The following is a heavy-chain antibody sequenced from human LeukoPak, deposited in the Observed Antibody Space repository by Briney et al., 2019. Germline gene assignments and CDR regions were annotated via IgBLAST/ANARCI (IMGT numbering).Heavy chain of an antibody. CDR1: GGSFSGYY. J-gene: IGHJ6*02. CDR2: INHSGST. V-gene: IGHV4-34*01. D-gene: IGHD3-3*01. Sequence: PSETLSLTCAVYGGSFSGYYWSWIRQPPGKGLGWIGEINHSGSTNYNPSLKSRVTISVDTSKNQFSLKLSSVTAADTAVYYCARGSSRIWSGYYYYYGMDVWGQGTTVTVSS. CDR3: ARGSSRIWSGYYYYYGMDV.